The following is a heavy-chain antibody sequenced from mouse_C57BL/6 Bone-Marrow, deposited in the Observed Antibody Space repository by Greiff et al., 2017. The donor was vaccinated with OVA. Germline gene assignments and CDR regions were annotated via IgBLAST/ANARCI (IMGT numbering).Heavy chain of an antibody. V-gene: IGHV14-2*01. CDR3: ARKGLRQTWFAY. CDR2: IGPADGEP. Sequence: VQLQQSGAELVKPGASVKLSCTASGFNIKDYYMHWVKQRTEQGLEWIGRIGPADGEPKYAPKFQGKAPITADTSSNTAYLQLSSLTSEDTAVYYCARKGLRQTWFAYWGQGTLVTVSA. D-gene: IGHD2-2*01. CDR1: GFNIKDYY. J-gene: IGHJ3*01.